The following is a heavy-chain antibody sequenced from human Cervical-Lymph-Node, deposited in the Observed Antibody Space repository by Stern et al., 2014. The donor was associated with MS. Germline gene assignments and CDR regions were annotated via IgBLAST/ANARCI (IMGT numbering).Heavy chain of an antibody. Sequence: VQLGESGGGVVQPGRSLRLSCAASGCTFSSYGMHWVRQAPGKGLELVAVISYDGSNKYYADSVKGRFTISRDNSKNTLYLQMNSLRAEDTAVFYCATVARGWGQGTLVTVSS. CDR3: ATVARG. V-gene: IGHV3-30*03. CDR1: GCTFSSYG. J-gene: IGHJ4*02. D-gene: IGHD3-16*01. CDR2: ISYDGSNK.